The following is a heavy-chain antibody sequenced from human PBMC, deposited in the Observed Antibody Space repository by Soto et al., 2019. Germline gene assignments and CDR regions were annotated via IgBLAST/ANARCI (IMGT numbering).Heavy chain of an antibody. CDR3: AKFAGQPRYYYGMDV. Sequence: EVQLLESGGGLVQPGGSLRLSCAASGFTFSSDAMSWVRQAPGKGLEWVSAISGSGGSTYYAGSVKGRFTISRDNSKNTLYLQMNSLRAEDTAVYYWAKFAGQPRYYYGMDVWGQGTTVTVSS. V-gene: IGHV3-23*01. CDR1: GFTFSSDA. D-gene: IGHD3-10*01. CDR2: ISGSGGST. J-gene: IGHJ6*02.